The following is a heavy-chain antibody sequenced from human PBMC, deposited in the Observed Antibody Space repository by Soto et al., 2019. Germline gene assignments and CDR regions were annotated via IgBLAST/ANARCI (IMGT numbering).Heavy chain of an antibody. CDR2: IIPIFGTA. CDR1: GGTFSSYA. CDR3: ARDPDYYDSSGYQDY. Sequence: SVKVSCKASGGTFSSYAISWVRQAPGQGLEWMGGIIPIFGTANYAQKFQGRVTITADESTSTAYMELSSLRSEDTAVYYCARDPDYYDSSGYQDYWGQGTLVTVSS. J-gene: IGHJ4*02. D-gene: IGHD3-22*01. V-gene: IGHV1-69*13.